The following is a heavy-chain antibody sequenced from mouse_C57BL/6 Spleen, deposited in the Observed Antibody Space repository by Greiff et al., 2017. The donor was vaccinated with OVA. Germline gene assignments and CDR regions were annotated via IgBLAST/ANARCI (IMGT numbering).Heavy chain of an antibody. CDR2: ISYDGSN. J-gene: IGHJ4*01. D-gene: IGHD1-1*01. Sequence: EVQLQESGPGLVKPSQSLSLTCSVTGYSITSGYYWNWIRQCPGNKLEWMGYISYDGSNNYNPSLKNRISITRDTSKNQFFLKLNSMTTEDTATYYCESTTRVATDYDMDYWGQGTSVTVSS. V-gene: IGHV3-6*01. CDR1: GYSITSGYY. CDR3: ESTTRVATDYDMDY.